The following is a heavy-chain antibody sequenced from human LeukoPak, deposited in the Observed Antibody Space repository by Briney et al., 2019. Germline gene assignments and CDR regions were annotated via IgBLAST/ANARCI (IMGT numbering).Heavy chain of an antibody. CDR3: AKDQYGGNPQYYFDY. CDR2: ISGSGGNT. CDR1: GFTFSSYS. Sequence: GGSLRLSCAASGFTFSSYSMSWVRQAPGKGLEWVSAISGSGGNTYYADSVKGRFTISRDNSKNTLYPQMNSLRAEDTAIYYCAKDQYGGNPQYYFDYWGQGTLVTVSS. V-gene: IGHV3-23*01. D-gene: IGHD4-23*01. J-gene: IGHJ4*02.